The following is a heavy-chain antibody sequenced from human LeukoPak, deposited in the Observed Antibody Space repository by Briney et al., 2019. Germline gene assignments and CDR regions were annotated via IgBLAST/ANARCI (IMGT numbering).Heavy chain of an antibody. V-gene: IGHV3-30*18. Sequence: GGSLRLSCAASGFTFSSYGMHWVRQAPGKGLEWVAVISYDGSNQYYADSVKGRFTISRDNSKNTLYLQVNSLRAEDTAVYYCAKDKGSGGYVFDYWGQGTLVTVSS. D-gene: IGHD3-22*01. CDR1: GFTFSSYG. CDR2: ISYDGSNQ. J-gene: IGHJ4*02. CDR3: AKDKGSGGYVFDY.